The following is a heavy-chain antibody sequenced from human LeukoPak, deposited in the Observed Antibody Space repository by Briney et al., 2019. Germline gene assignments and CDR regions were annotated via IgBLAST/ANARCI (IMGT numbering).Heavy chain of an antibody. CDR3: ARQPYISGWATQFDY. J-gene: IGHJ4*02. CDR2: IYFGDSHT. D-gene: IGHD6-19*01. V-gene: IGHV5-51*01. Sequence: GASLKISCKGSGTRFTSYWIGWVRQLPGKGLEWMGIIYFGDSHTRYSPSFQGQVTISADKSISTAYLQWSSLKASDTAIYYCARQPYISGWATQFDYWGQGTLVTVSS. CDR1: GTRFTSYW.